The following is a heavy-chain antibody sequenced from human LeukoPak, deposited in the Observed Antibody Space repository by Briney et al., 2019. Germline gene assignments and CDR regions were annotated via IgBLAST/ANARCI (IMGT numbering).Heavy chain of an antibody. V-gene: IGHV4-31*03. Sequence: SETLSLTCTVSGGSISSGGYYWSWLRQHPGKGLEWIGYIYYSGSTYYNPSLKSRVTISVDTSKNQFSLKLSSGTAADAAVYYCARDEDGYNRFDSWGQGTLVTVSS. J-gene: IGHJ4*02. D-gene: IGHD5-24*01. CDR3: ARDEDGYNRFDS. CDR1: GGSISSGGYY. CDR2: IYYSGST.